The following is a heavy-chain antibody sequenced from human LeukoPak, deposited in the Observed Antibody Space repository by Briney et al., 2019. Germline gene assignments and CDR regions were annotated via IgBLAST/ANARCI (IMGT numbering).Heavy chain of an antibody. V-gene: IGHV3-23*01. J-gene: IGHJ6*03. CDR2: ISGSGGST. D-gene: IGHD4-11*01. CDR3: TRHGQADDYSSNYYMDV. Sequence: GGSLRVSCAASGFTFSSYAMSWVRQAPGKGLEWVSAISGSGGSTYYADSVKGRFTISRDNSKNTLYLQMNSLKTEDTAVYYCTRHGQADDYSSNYYMDVWGKGATVTVSS. CDR1: GFTFSSYA.